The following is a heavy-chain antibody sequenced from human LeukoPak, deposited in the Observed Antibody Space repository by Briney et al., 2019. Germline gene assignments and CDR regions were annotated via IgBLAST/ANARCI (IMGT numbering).Heavy chain of an antibody. CDR2: MNPNSGNT. J-gene: IGHJ4*02. V-gene: IGHV1-8*03. Sequence: ASVKVSCKPPGYTFTSYDINWVRQATGQGLEWMGWMNPNSGNTGYAQKFQDRVTITRNTSISTAYMELSSLRSEDTAVYYCARGPYYDFWSGYYKGDYFDYWGQGTLVTVSS. D-gene: IGHD3-3*01. CDR3: ARGPYYDFWSGYYKGDYFDY. CDR1: GYTFTSYD.